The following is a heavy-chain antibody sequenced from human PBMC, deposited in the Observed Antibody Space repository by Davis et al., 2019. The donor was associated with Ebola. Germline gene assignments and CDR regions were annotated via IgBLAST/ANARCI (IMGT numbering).Heavy chain of an antibody. V-gene: IGHV3-30*03. CDR1: GFTFSSYG. Sequence: GESLKISCAASGFTFSSYGMHWVRQAPGKGLEWVAVISYDGSNKYYADSVKGRFTISRDNSKNTLYLQMNSLRAEDTAVYYCASITYTIFGPHPGYYYYGMDVWGQGTTVTVSS. J-gene: IGHJ6*02. D-gene: IGHD3-3*01. CDR2: ISYDGSNK. CDR3: ASITYTIFGPHPGYYYYGMDV.